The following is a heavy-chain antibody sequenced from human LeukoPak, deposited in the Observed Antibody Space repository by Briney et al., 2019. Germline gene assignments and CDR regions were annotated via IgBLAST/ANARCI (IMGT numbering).Heavy chain of an antibody. CDR3: ARGSTDFDWLLRDFDY. D-gene: IGHD3-9*01. CDR1: GGSVSSGSYY. V-gene: IGHV4-61*01. J-gene: IGHJ4*02. Sequence: PSETLSLTCTVSGGSVSSGSYYWSWIRRPPGKGLEWIGYIYYSGSTNYNPSLKSRATISVDTSKNQFSLKLSSVTAADAAVYYCARGSTDFDWLLRDFDYWGQGTLVTVSS. CDR2: IYYSGST.